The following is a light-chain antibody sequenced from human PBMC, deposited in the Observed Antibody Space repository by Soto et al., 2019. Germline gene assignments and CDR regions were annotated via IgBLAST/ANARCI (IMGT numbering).Light chain of an antibody. CDR1: QSISSW. V-gene: IGKV1-5*02. Sequence: DIQMTQSPSTLSASVGDRVTLICRASQSISSWLAWYQQKPGKAPKRLIYDASTLEGGVPSRFSATVSGTEFSLTITSLQPEDFATYYCQQLFDSPITFGQGTRLEIK. CDR2: DAS. CDR3: QQLFDSPIT. J-gene: IGKJ5*01.